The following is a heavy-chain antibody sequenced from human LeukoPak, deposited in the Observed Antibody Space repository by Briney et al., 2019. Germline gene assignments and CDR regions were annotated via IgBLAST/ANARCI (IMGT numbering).Heavy chain of an antibody. CDR2: INHSGST. J-gene: IGHJ6*02. CDR1: GGSFSGYY. CDR3: ARGLPIVVVPAASISMDV. V-gene: IGHV4-34*01. D-gene: IGHD2-2*01. Sequence: PSETLSLTCAVYGGSFSGYYWSWIRQPPGKGLEWVGEINHSGSTNYNPSLKSRVTISVDTSKHQFSLKLSSVTAADTAVYYCARGLPIVVVPAASISMDVWGRGTTVTVSS.